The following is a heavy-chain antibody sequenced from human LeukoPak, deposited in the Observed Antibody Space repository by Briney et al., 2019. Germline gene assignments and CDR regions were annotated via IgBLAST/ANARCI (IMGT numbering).Heavy chain of an antibody. V-gene: IGHV3-7*01. J-gene: IGHJ4*02. Sequence: GGSLRLSCAASGFSLSTYWVTWVRQAPGTGLEWVANINPAGTETYYVEPVKGRFTISRDNAKILVYLQMNSLRGEDSAVYHCGRFGYVAGVDLWGQGTLVTVSS. CDR2: INPAGTET. CDR1: GFSLSTYW. CDR3: GRFGYVAGVDL. D-gene: IGHD6-19*01.